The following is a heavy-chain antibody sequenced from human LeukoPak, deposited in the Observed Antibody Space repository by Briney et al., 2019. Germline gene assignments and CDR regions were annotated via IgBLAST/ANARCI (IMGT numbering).Heavy chain of an antibody. D-gene: IGHD6-13*01. J-gene: IGHJ4*02. CDR3: ARDFRPVVGAAGTFDY. CDR1: GFTLRSYV. V-gene: IGHV3-30*03. CDR2: ISYDGSNK. Sequence: GGSLRLSCVASGFTLRSYVMNWVRQTPGKGLEWVAVISYDGSNKYYADSVKGRFTISRDNSKNTLYLQMNSLRAEDTAVYYCARDFRPVVGAAGTFDYWGQGTLVTVSS.